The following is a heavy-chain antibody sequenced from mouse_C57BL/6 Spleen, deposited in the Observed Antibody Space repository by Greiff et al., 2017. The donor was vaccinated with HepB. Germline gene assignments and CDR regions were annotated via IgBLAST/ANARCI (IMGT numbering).Heavy chain of an antibody. CDR1: GYAFSSYW. CDR3: ARGLGQGFDY. D-gene: IGHD4-1*01. CDR2: IYPGDGDT. V-gene: IGHV1-80*01. Sequence: QVHVKQSGAELVKPGASVKISCKASGYAFSSYWMNWVKQRPGKGLEWIGQIYPGDGDTNYNGKFKGKATLTADKSSSTAYMQLSSLTSEDSAVYFCARGLGQGFDYWGQGTTLTVAS. J-gene: IGHJ2*01.